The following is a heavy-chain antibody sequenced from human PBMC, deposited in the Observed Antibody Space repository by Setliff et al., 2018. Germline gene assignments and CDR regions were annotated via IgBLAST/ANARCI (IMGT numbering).Heavy chain of an antibody. CDR1: GYTFSNYL. J-gene: IGHJ4*02. CDR3: VRVDMVLSNFDF. Sequence: GASVKVSCKASGYTFSNYLLHWVRQAPGQSPEWVGWINXXXXXXXXXXXXQDXXXXTSETSATTVYMELRSLRSEDTAVYYCVRVDMVLSNFDFWGQGTLVTVSS. V-gene: IGHV1-3*01. CDR2: INXXXXXX. D-gene: IGHD5-12*01.